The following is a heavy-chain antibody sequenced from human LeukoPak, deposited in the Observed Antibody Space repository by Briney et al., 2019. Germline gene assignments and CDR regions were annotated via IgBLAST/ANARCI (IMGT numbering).Heavy chain of an antibody. D-gene: IGHD3-3*01. CDR1: GGSISSYY. J-gene: IGHJ4*02. Sequence: PSETLSLTCTVSGGSISSYYWSSIRQPPGKGLEWIGYIYYSGSTNYNPSLKSRVTISVDTSKNQFSLKLSSVTAADTAVYYCARRHITIFGVVMDYWGQGTLVTVSS. CDR3: ARRHITIFGVVMDY. V-gene: IGHV4-59*01. CDR2: IYYSGST.